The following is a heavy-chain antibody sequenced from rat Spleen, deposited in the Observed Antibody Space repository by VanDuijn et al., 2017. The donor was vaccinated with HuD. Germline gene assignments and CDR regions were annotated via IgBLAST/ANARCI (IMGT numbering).Heavy chain of an antibody. CDR2: ISYEGTST. V-gene: IGHV5-31*01. D-gene: IGHD1-2*01. CDR1: GFTFNNYW. CDR3: ATAKIATSTGGFDF. Sequence: EVQLVESGGGLVQPGRSLKLSCAASGFTFNNYWMTWIRQAPGKGLEWVASISYEGTSTYYGDSVKGRFTISRDNAKSTLYLQMNSLRSEDTATYFCATAKIATSTGGFDFWGPGTMVTVSS. J-gene: IGHJ1*01.